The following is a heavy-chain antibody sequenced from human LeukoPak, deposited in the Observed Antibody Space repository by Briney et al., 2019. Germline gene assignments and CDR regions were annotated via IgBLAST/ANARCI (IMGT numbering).Heavy chain of an antibody. Sequence: SETPSLTCAVSGYSISSGYYWGWIRQPPGKGLEWIGSIYHSGSTYYNPSLKSRVTISVDTSKNQFSLKLSSVTAADTAVYYCARGVGSSWYNWFDPWGQGTLVTVSS. CDR3: ARGVGSSWYNWFDP. D-gene: IGHD6-13*01. J-gene: IGHJ5*02. CDR1: GYSISSGYY. CDR2: IYHSGST. V-gene: IGHV4-38-2*01.